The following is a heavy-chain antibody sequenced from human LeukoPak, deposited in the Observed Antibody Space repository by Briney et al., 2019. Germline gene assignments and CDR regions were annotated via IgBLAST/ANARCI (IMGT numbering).Heavy chain of an antibody. V-gene: IGHV1-2*02. D-gene: IGHD3-9*01. CDR3: ARDTYYDSLTGYTSNWFDT. CDR1: GYTFTGHY. Sequence: ASVKVSCKASGYTFTGHYIQWVRQAPGQGLKWMGWINPNSGGTKSAQKFQGRVTVTRDTSISTAYMELSSLRSDDTAVYYCARDTYYDSLTGYTSNWFDTWGQGTVVTVSS. CDR2: INPNSGGT. J-gene: IGHJ5*02.